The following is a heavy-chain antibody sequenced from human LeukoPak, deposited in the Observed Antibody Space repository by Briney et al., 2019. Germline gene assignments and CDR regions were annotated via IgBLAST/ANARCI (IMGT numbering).Heavy chain of an antibody. Sequence: SETLSLTCTVSGGSISSGDHFWSWIRRHPGKGLEWIGYIYYSGTTYYNPSLKSRVTISVDTSKNHFSLKLTSVTAADTAVYYCTRDVPRGAGYPDNWGQGTLVTVSS. V-gene: IGHV4-31*03. CDR2: IYYSGTT. CDR3: TRDVPRGAGYPDN. CDR1: GGSISSGDHF. D-gene: IGHD3-9*01. J-gene: IGHJ4*02.